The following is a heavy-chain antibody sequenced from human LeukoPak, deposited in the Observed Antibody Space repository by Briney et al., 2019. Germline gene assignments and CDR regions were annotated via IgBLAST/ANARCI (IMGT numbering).Heavy chain of an antibody. J-gene: IGHJ6*02. V-gene: IGHV1-2*02. Sequence: ASVKVSCKASGYTFTDYYMHWVRQAPGQGLESMGWINPNSGGTNYAQKFQGRVTMTRDTSISTAYMELSRLRSDDTAVYYCARGGSNYEDFYYGMDVWGQGTTVTVSS. CDR3: ARGGSNYEDFYYGMDV. CDR1: GYTFTDYY. CDR2: INPNSGGT. D-gene: IGHD4-11*01.